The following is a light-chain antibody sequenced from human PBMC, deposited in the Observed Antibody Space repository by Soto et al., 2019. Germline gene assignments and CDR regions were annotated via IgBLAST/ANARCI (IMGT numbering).Light chain of an antibody. J-gene: IGLJ2*01. CDR3: QVWDSSSDHPV. Sequence: QSVLTQPRSVSGSPGQSVTISCTATGSDVGDSSHVSWYQLHPGKAPKLMIYEVNNRPSGVPDRFSGSKSGSTASLTISRVEAGDEADYYCQVWDSSSDHPVFGGGTKLTVL. CDR2: EVN. V-gene: IGLV2-11*01. CDR1: GSDVGDSSH.